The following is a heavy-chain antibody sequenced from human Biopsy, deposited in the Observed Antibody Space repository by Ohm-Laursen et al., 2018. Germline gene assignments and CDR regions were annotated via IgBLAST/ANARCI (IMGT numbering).Heavy chain of an antibody. Sequence: ETLSLTCTVSGDSVTKYYWSWIRQPPGKGLEWIGHISYTGYTSYNASLKSRVTISVDTSRNHFSLRLSSLTAADTAVYYCARGSNDFGGLYFPRWGQGTLLTVSS. J-gene: IGHJ4*02. CDR2: ISYTGYT. D-gene: IGHD4-23*01. CDR3: ARGSNDFGGLYFPR. V-gene: IGHV4-59*02. CDR1: GDSVTKYY.